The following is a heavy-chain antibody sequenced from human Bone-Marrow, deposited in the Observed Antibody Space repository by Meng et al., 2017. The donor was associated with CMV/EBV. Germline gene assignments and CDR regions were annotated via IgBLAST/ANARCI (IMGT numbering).Heavy chain of an antibody. J-gene: IGHJ4*02. CDR1: GYTFTSYY. CDR3: ARVPAWSGSYDDLDY. D-gene: IGHD1-26*01. Sequence: ASVKVSCKASGYTFTSYYMHWVRQAPGQGLEWMGIINPSGGSTSYAQKFQGRVTMTRDTSTSTVYMELSRLRSDDTAVYYCARVPAWSGSYDDLDYWGQGTLVTVSS. V-gene: IGHV1-46*01. CDR2: INPSGGST.